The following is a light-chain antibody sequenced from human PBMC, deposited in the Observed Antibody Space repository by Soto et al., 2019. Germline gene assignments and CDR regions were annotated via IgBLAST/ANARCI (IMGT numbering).Light chain of an antibody. J-gene: IGKJ1*01. CDR2: GAS. CDR3: QQYNNWPRE. Sequence: EIVMTQSPATLSVSPGERATLSCRASQSVSSNLAWYQQKPGQAPRLLIYGASTRATGIPARFSGSGSGTEVTLNINRLESEDFAGYYCQQYNNWPREFGQGTKVEIK. CDR1: QSVSSN. V-gene: IGKV3-15*01.